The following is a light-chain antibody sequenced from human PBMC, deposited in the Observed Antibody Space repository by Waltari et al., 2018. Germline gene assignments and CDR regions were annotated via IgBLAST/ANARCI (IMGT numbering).Light chain of an antibody. Sequence: DIQMTQSPSSLSASVGDRVTITCRASQGITNDLAWYQQKPGETPKLLISEASSLQSGIPSRSSGSGSGTDFTLTISSLQSEDFATYSCQHYYSIPYTFGQGTKVEIK. CDR1: QGITND. CDR2: EAS. J-gene: IGKJ2*01. V-gene: IGKV1-NL1*01. CDR3: QHYYSIPYT.